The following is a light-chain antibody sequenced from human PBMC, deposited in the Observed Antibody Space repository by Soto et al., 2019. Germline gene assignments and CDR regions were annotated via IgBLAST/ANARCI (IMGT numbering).Light chain of an antibody. CDR2: KAS. CDR1: QNINTW. J-gene: IGKJ1*01. CDR3: QQYNDSFPT. V-gene: IGKV1-5*03. Sequence: DIQMTQSPSTLSASVGDRVIISCRASQNINTWLAWYKQQPGKAPQLLIYKASSLESGVPSRFSGSGSGTDFTLPISSLRPDDFVTFYCQQYNDSFPTFGQGTKVEIK.